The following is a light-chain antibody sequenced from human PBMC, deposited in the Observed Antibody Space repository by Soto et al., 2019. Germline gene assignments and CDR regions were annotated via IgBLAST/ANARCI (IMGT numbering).Light chain of an antibody. Sequence: QSVLTQPASVSGSPGQSITISCTGSSTDVGGYNYVSWYQQHPGKAPKVMIYEVSNRPSGVSNRFSGSKSGNTASLTISGLQAEDEADYYCSSYTSSSTYVFGTGTNVTV. J-gene: IGLJ1*01. V-gene: IGLV2-14*01. CDR2: EVS. CDR3: SSYTSSSTYV. CDR1: STDVGGYNY.